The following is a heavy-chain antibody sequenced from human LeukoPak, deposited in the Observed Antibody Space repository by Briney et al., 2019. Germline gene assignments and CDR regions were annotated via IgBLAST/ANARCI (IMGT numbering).Heavy chain of an antibody. V-gene: IGHV3-23*01. J-gene: IGHJ3*02. Sequence: GGSLRLSCADSGFTFSSYAMRWVRHAPGKGLEWVSDICGSGGSIYYADPVKGGFTISRDNSKNPLYLQMKSLRGGDAAVLFLAKSSYGLADAFDIWGQGAMVTVSS. CDR2: ICGSGGSI. D-gene: IGHD5-18*01. CDR3: AKSSYGLADAFDI. CDR1: GFTFSSYA.